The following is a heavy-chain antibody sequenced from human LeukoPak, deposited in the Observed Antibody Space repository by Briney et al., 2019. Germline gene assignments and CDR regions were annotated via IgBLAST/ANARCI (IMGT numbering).Heavy chain of an antibody. CDR1: GFTFSSYG. Sequence: PGGSLRLSCAASGFTFSSYGMHWVRQAPGKGLEWVAVISYDGSNKYYADSVKGRFTISRDNSKNTLYLQMNSLRAEDTAVYYCAKDPRVTEENYYYYYGMDVWGQGTTVTVSS. CDR3: AKDPRVTEENYYYYYGMDV. D-gene: IGHD2-21*02. J-gene: IGHJ6*02. V-gene: IGHV3-30*18. CDR2: ISYDGSNK.